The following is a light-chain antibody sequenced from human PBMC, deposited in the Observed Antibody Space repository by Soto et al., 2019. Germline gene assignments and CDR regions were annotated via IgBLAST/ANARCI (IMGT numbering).Light chain of an antibody. V-gene: IGLV2-23*01. CDR3: CSYAGSSTYV. CDR1: SSDVGNNNL. CDR2: EGS. Sequence: QSALTQPASVSGSPGQSITISCTGTSSDVGNNNLVSWYQQHPGKAPKLMIYEGSKRPSGVSNRFSGSKSGNTASLTISILQAEDEADYYCCSYAGSSTYVFGTGTKVTVL. J-gene: IGLJ1*01.